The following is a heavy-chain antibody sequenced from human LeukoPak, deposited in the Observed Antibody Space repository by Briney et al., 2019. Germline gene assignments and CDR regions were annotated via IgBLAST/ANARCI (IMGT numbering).Heavy chain of an antibody. CDR3: ARDYGYKLDF. D-gene: IGHD5-24*01. Sequence: GGSLRLSCAASGFTFSNYWMSWVRQAPGKGLEWVANMNPDGSKKYYLDSVKGRFTIPRDNAKNSLYLQMNSLRAEDAAVYYCARDYGYKLDFWGQGTLVTESS. J-gene: IGHJ4*02. V-gene: IGHV3-7*04. CDR2: MNPDGSKK. CDR1: GFTFSNYW.